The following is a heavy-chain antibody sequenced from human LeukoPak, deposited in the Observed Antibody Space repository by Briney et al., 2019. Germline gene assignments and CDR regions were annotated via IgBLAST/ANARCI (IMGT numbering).Heavy chain of an antibody. Sequence: PGGSLRLSCAASGFTFSSYWMSWVRQAPGKGLEWVANIKQDGSEKYYVDSVKGRFTISRDNAKNSLYLQMNSLRAEDTAVYYCAGEASTVTPVLGYWGQGTLVTVSS. CDR1: GFTFSSYW. CDR2: IKQDGSEK. J-gene: IGHJ4*02. D-gene: IGHD4-11*01. V-gene: IGHV3-7*01. CDR3: AGEASTVTPVLGY.